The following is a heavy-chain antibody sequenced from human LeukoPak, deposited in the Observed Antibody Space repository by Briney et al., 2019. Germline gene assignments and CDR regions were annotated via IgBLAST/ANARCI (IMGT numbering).Heavy chain of an antibody. CDR3: ARVSSGWYGVVDY. Sequence: GASVKVSCKASGYTFSNYDINWVRQAPGQGLAWMGWMIPNSGNTGYAQKFQGRVTMTRNTSINTAYMELSSLRSEDTAVYYCARVSSGWYGVVDYWGQGTLVTVSS. J-gene: IGHJ4*02. CDR2: MIPNSGNT. V-gene: IGHV1-8*02. CDR1: GYTFSNYD. D-gene: IGHD6-19*01.